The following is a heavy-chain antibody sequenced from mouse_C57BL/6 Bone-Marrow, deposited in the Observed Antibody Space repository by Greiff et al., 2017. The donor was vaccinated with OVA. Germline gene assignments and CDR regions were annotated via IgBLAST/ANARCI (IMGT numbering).Heavy chain of an antibody. J-gene: IGHJ4*01. CDR2: IDPNSGGT. Sequence: QVQLKQPGAELVKPGASVKLSCKASGYTFTSYWMHWVKQRPGRGLEWIGRIDPNSGGTKYNEKFKSKATLTVDKPSSTAYMQLSSLTSEYSAVYYCARWDYDGYYYAMDYWGQGTSVTVSS. D-gene: IGHD2-4*01. V-gene: IGHV1-72*01. CDR3: ARWDYDGYYYAMDY. CDR1: GYTFTSYW.